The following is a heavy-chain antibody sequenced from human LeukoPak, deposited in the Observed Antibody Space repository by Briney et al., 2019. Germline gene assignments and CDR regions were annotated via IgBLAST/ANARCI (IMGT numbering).Heavy chain of an antibody. CDR2: IKEDGSDK. Sequence: PGGSLRLSCAASGFTFSGHWMSWVRQAPGKGLEWVANIKEDGSDKYYVDSVKGRFTISRDNAKNSLYFQMNSLRAEDTAVYYCARDRLGFHYWGQGTLVTVSS. J-gene: IGHJ4*01. CDR3: ARDRLGFHY. CDR1: GFTFSGHW. D-gene: IGHD6-6*01. V-gene: IGHV3-7*01.